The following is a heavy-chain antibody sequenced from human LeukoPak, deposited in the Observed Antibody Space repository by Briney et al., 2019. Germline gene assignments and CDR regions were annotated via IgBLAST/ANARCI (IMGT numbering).Heavy chain of an antibody. V-gene: IGHV4-34*01. CDR3: ARDYDVLTAYPPTQLFDP. J-gene: IGHJ5*02. CDR1: GGSFSGYY. CDR2: INHSGIT. D-gene: IGHD3-9*01. Sequence: SETLSLTCAVYGGSFSGYYWSWIRQPPGKGLEWIGEINHSGITNYNPSLKSRVTMSVDTSKNQFSLKLNSVTAADTAVYYCARDYDVLTAYPPTQLFDPWGQGTLVTVSS.